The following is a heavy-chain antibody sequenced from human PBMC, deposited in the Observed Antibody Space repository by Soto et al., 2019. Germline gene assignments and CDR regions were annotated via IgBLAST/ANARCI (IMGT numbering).Heavy chain of an antibody. CDR3: VRTWHGFDI. CDR1: GFTFSTYW. J-gene: IGHJ3*02. V-gene: IGHV3-74*01. Sequence: EVQLVESGGGLVQPGGSLRLSCAASGFTFSTYWMHWVRRAPEKGLLWVSHINGDGSYTDFADSVKGRFTISRDNAKNTVYLQMQSLRVEDTAVYFCVRTWHGFDIWGPGTMVTVSS. CDR2: INGDGSYT.